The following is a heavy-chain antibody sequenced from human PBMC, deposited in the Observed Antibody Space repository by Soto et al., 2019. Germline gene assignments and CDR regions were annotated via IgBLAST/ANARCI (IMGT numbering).Heavy chain of an antibody. J-gene: IGHJ4*02. CDR1: GFTFSTYT. D-gene: IGHD2-2*01. CDR2: IIPSGET. CDR3: AKDRQPDGRWPFDH. Sequence: EVLLLESGGGLVQSGGSLRLTCAASGFTFSTYTMSWVRQAPGAGLEWVSGIIPSGETFYADSVKGRFTISRDNCNNMLYLQIHSLRADDTAVYYGAKDRQPDGRWPFDHWGQGTLGTVSS. V-gene: IGHV3-23*01.